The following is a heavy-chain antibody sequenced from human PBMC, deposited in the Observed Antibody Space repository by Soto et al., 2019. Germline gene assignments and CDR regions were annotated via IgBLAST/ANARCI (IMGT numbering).Heavy chain of an antibody. CDR2: ISAYNGNT. J-gene: IGHJ4*02. V-gene: IGHV1-18*01. CDR3: ARVDDYGDYGDFDS. CDR1: GYTFTSYG. D-gene: IGHD4-17*01. Sequence: XSVKVSCKASGYTFTSYGISWVRQAPGQGLEWMGWISAYNGNTNYAQKLQGRVTMTTDTSTSTAYTELRSLRSDDTAVYYCARVDDYGDYGDFDSWGQGTLVTVSS.